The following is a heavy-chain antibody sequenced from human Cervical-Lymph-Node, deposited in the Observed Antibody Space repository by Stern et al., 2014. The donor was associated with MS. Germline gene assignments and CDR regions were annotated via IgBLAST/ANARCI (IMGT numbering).Heavy chain of an antibody. Sequence: QMQLVQSEPEVKKPGTSVKVSCKASGFTFTSSAVQWVRQARGQRLAWIGWSVVGSGNTNYAQKFQERVTITRDMSTSTAYMELSSLRSEDTAVYYCAAEPMYYSDSVGAFDIWGQGTMVTVSS. D-gene: IGHD3-22*01. CDR1: GFTFTSSA. V-gene: IGHV1-58*01. CDR2: SVVGSGNT. CDR3: AAEPMYYSDSVGAFDI. J-gene: IGHJ3*02.